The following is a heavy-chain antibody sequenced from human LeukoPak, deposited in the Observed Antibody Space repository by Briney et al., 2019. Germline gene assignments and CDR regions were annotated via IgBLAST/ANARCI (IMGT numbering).Heavy chain of an antibody. V-gene: IGHV3-23*01. CDR3: AKGSTVTTFYYYGMDV. D-gene: IGHD4-11*01. CDR2: ISGSGGRT. Sequence: GGSLRLSCAASGFTFSNFAMSWVRQAPGKGLEWVSVISGSGGRTFYADSVKGRFSISRDNSKNTLDLQMNSLRAEDTAVYYCAKGSTVTTFYYYGMDVWGQGTTVTVSS. CDR1: GFTFSNFA. J-gene: IGHJ6*02.